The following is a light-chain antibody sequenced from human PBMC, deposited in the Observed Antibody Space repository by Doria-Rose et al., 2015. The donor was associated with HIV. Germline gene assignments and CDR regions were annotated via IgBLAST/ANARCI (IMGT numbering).Light chain of an antibody. CDR1: QSFSSTY. Sequence: TQSPGTLSLSPGERATLSCRASQSFSSTYLAWYKQKPGQALSLLIYDGSTRATGIPDRFSASGSGTDFTLTINRLEPEDFALYYCHQYGTSWTFGQGTKVEI. J-gene: IGKJ1*01. CDR2: DGS. V-gene: IGKV3-20*01. CDR3: HQYGTSWT.